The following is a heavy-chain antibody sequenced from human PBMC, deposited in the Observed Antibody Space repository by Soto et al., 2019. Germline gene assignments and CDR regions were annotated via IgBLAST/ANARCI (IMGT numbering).Heavy chain of an antibody. J-gene: IGHJ6*02. D-gene: IGHD3-10*01. CDR2: ISYDGSNK. CDR3: ARDEAGLLWFGELVGSKAYCYGMDV. CDR1: GFTFSSYA. Sequence: QVQLVESGGGVVQPGRSLRLSCAASGFTFSSYAMHWVRQAPGKGLEWVAVISYDGSNKYYADSVKGRFTISRDNSKNRMYLQTNSLRAEDTGVYYCARDEAGLLWFGELVGSKAYCYGMDVWGQGTTVTVSS. V-gene: IGHV3-30-3*01.